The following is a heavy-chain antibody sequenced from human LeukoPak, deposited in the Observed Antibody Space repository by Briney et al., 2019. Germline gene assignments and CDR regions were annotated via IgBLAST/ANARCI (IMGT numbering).Heavy chain of an antibody. D-gene: IGHD3-22*01. J-gene: IGHJ4*02. Sequence: PGGSLRLSGAASGFTFSSYAMSWVRQAPGKGLEWVSAITGSGGSTYYADSVKGRFTISRYNSKNTLYLQMNSLRDEDTAVYYCAKDPQYYYDSSGYSFDYWGQGTLVTVSS. V-gene: IGHV3-23*01. CDR2: ITGSGGST. CDR1: GFTFSSYA. CDR3: AKDPQYYYDSSGYSFDY.